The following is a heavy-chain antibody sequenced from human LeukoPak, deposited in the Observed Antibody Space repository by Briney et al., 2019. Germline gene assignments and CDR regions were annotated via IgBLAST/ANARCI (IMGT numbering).Heavy chain of an antibody. CDR2: ISDSGAYA. CDR1: GFTFSSYA. Sequence: PGGSLRPSCAASGFTFSSYAMSWVRQAPGKGLEWVSTISDSGAYAYYADSVKGRFTISRDNSKNTLYLQMNSLRAEDTAVYYCAKQGLTTRTPSDYWGQGTLVTVSS. J-gene: IGHJ4*02. V-gene: IGHV3-23*01. D-gene: IGHD4-17*01. CDR3: AKQGLTTRTPSDY.